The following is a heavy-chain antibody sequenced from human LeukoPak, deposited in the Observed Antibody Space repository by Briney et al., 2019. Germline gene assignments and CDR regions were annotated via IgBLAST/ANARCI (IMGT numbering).Heavy chain of an antibody. V-gene: IGHV3-30-3*01. J-gene: IGHJ3*02. Sequence: GSLRLSCAASGFTFSSYAMHWVRQAPGKGLEWVAVISYDGSNKYYADSVKGRFTISRDNSKNTLYLQMNSLRAEDTAVYYCAREMIVVVVAATYDAFDIWGQGTMVTVSS. CDR2: ISYDGSNK. CDR1: GFTFSSYA. CDR3: AREMIVVVVAATYDAFDI. D-gene: IGHD2-15*01.